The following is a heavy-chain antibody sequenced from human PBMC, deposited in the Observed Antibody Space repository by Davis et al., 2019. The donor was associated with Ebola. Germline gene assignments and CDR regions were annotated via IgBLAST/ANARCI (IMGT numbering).Heavy chain of an antibody. J-gene: IGHJ4*02. V-gene: IGHV1-18*01. CDR1: GGTFSSYA. D-gene: IGHD2-15*01. Sequence: ASVKVSCKASGGTFSSYAISWVRQAPGQGLEWMGWISVYSGNTNYAQNFQGRVTMTTDTSRRTAYLELRGLTSDDTAIYYCAREGGHCTGGSCNRKLDYWGQGTLVTVSS. CDR2: ISVYSGNT. CDR3: AREGGHCTGGSCNRKLDY.